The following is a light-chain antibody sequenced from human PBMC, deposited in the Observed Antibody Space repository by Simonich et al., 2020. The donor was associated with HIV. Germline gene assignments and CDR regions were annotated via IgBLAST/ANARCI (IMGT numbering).Light chain of an antibody. Sequence: QSALTQPASVSGSPGLSITISCSGTSSDVGGYAYVSWYQPHPRKAPKLIIYDVKNRPSGVYNRFSCAKSGNTASLTISGLQAEDEADYYCSSYTSSSTVVFGGGTKLTVL. CDR3: SSYTSSSTVV. J-gene: IGLJ2*01. CDR1: SSDVGGYAY. CDR2: DVK. V-gene: IGLV2-14*03.